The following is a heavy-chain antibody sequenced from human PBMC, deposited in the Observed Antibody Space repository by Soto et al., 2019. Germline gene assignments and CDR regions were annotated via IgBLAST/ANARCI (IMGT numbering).Heavy chain of an antibody. Sequence: QVQLVQSGGEVQRPGASVKVSCKTSGYTFSNYGITWVRQAPGQPLEWLGWISLYSDGTNYAQKFQGRVSMTTDTSTTTAYMELRSLRSDDTAVYYCARVVLGAEAWFGPWGQGTLVTVSS. V-gene: IGHV1-18*01. CDR1: GYTFSNYG. J-gene: IGHJ5*02. CDR2: ISLYSDGT. CDR3: ARVVLGAEAWFGP. D-gene: IGHD2-2*01.